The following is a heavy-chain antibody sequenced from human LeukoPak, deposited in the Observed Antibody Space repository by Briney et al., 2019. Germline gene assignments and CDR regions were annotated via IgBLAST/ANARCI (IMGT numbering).Heavy chain of an antibody. Sequence: PGGSLRLSCAASGFTFSDYYMSWIRQAPGKGLEWVSYISSSGSTIYYADSVKGRFTISRDNAKNSLYLQMNSLRAEDTAVYYCARDRAYYYDSSGPGWGQGTLVTVSS. CDR3: ARDRAYYYDSSGPG. CDR1: GFTFSDYY. J-gene: IGHJ4*02. V-gene: IGHV3-11*01. CDR2: ISSSGSTI. D-gene: IGHD3-22*01.